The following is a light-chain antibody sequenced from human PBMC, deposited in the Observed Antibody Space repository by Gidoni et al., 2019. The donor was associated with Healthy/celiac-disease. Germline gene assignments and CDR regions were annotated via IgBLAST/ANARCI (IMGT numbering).Light chain of an antibody. CDR3: QQYNSYSWT. V-gene: IGKV1-5*03. J-gene: IGKJ1*01. CDR1: QSISSW. CDR2: KAS. Sequence: DIQMPQSPSTLSASVGDRVTITCRASQSISSWLAWYQQKPGKAPKLLIYKASSLESGVPSRFSGSGSGTEFTLTISSLQPDEFATYYCQQYNSYSWTFGQGTKVEIK.